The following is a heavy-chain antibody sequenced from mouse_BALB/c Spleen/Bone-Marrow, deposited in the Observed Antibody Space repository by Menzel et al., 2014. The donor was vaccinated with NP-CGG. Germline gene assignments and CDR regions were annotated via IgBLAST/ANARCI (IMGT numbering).Heavy chain of an antibody. CDR2: INPDSSTI. Sequence: APGGVDFSRYWMSWVRQAPGKGLEWIGEINPDSSTINYTPSLKDKFILSRDNAKNTLCLQMSKVRSEDTALYYCARGGYGSSYYFDYWGQGSTLTVSS. CDR3: ARGGYGSSYYFDY. CDR1: GVDFSRYW. D-gene: IGHD1-1*01. J-gene: IGHJ2*01. V-gene: IGHV4-1*02.